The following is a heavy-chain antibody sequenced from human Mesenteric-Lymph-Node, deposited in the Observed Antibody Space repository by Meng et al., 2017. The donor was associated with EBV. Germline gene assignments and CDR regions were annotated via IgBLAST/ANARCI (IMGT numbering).Heavy chain of an antibody. D-gene: IGHD6-13*01. Sequence: QVQLQQVGAGPLDLSETLSLPCAFDGGSFSGYYWSWIRQPPGKGLEWIGEINPSGGTNYSPSLKSRVTISLDTSKNQFSLKLSSVTAADTAVYYCARSTRGYSSSWFDYWSQGTLVTVS. V-gene: IGHV4-34*01. CDR2: INPSGGT. CDR3: ARSTRGYSSSWFDY. J-gene: IGHJ4*02. CDR1: GGSFSGYY.